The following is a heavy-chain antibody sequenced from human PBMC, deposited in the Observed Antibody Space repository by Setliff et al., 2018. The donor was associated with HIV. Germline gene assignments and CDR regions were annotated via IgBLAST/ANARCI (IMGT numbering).Heavy chain of an antibody. V-gene: IGHV4-30-4*08. D-gene: IGHD4-17*01. CDR1: GGSISSGDYY. J-gene: IGHJ5*02. CDR3: ARAPDPYGDYNWFDP. Sequence: PSETLSLTCTASGGSISSGDYYWSWIRQPPGKGLEWIGNIYDSESTYYNPSLKSRVTISVDTSKNHFSLKLNSVTAADTAVYYCARAPDPYGDYNWFDPWGQGALVTVSS. CDR2: IYDSEST.